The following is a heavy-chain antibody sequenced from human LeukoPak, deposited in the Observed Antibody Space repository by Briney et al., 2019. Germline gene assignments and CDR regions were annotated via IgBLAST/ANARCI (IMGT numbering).Heavy chain of an antibody. J-gene: IGHJ4*02. Sequence: ASVKVSCKVSGYTLTELSMHWVRQAPGKGLEWMGGFDPEDGETIYAQKFQGRVTMTEDTSTDTAYMELSSLRSEDTAVYYCATVREGREQLRFDYWGQGTLVTVSS. CDR3: ATVREGREQLRFDY. CDR2: FDPEDGET. D-gene: IGHD6-13*01. V-gene: IGHV1-24*01. CDR1: GYTLTELS.